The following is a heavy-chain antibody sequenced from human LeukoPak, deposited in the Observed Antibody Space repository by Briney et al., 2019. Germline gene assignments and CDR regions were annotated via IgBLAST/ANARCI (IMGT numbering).Heavy chain of an antibody. CDR2: INSDARST. CDR1: GFPFNTYG. D-gene: IGHD6-19*01. J-gene: IGHJ5*02. Sequence: GGSLRLSCAASGFPFNTYGMNWVRQAPGKGLVWVSRINSDARSTSYADSVKGRFTISRDNAKNTLYLQMNSLRAEDTAVYYCARGADTGYSSDSWGQGTLVTVSS. CDR3: ARGADTGYSSDS. V-gene: IGHV3-74*01.